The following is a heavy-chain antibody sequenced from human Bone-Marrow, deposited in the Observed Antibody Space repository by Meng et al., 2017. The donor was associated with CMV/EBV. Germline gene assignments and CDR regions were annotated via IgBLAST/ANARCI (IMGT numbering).Heavy chain of an antibody. CDR2: VNRNGDRT. V-gene: IGHV3-20*04. J-gene: IGHJ4*02. CDR3: ARGATGTRFDY. D-gene: IGHD1-1*01. CDR1: GFTFGDYG. Sequence: GEYLKISCAASGFTFGDYGMTWVRQAPGKGLEWVSGVNRNGDRTDYADSVKGRFTFSRDNAKNSLYLQMNSLRAEDTAFYYCARGATGTRFDYWGQGTLVTVSS.